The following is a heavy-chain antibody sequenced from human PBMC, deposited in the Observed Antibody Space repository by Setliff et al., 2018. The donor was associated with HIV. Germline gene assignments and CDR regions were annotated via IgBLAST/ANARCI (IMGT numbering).Heavy chain of an antibody. J-gene: IGHJ4*02. V-gene: IGHV4-38-2*01. CDR2: FYHGGST. D-gene: IGHD3-10*01. Sequence: KPSETLSLTCAVSGSSIRGAYYWGWIRQPPGKGLEWIGSFYHGGSTLYNPSLRSRVTVSVDTSKNHFSLILTSVTAADTAVYYCVRRTDYYGPGSESSFDYWGQGTLVTVSS. CDR1: GSSIRGAYY. CDR3: VRRTDYYGPGSESSFDY.